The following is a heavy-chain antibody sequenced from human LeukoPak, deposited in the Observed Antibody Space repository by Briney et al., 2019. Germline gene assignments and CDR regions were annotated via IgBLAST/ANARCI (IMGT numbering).Heavy chain of an antibody. CDR1: GGSISSNSYY. J-gene: IGHJ4*02. CDR3: ARLDSSSWPLFDY. Sequence: SETLSLTCTVSGGSISSNSYYWGWIRQPPGKGLEWIGSIFYGGSTYSNPSLKRRVTISVDTSKNQFSLILTSVTAADTAVYYCARLDSSSWPLFDYWGQGTLVTVSS. V-gene: IGHV4-39*07. D-gene: IGHD6-13*01. CDR2: IFYGGST.